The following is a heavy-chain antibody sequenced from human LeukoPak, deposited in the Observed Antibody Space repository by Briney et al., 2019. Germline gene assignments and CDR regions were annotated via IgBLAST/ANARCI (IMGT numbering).Heavy chain of an antibody. Sequence: PGGSLRLSCAGSGFMFSNHAMSWVRQAPGKGLEWVSGISTRGGGIYYADSVKGLFTISRDNSKNTLYLQMKSLRAEDTAVYYCAKDGFDYYDSSGYYYFDYWGQGTLVTVSS. V-gene: IGHV3-23*01. CDR2: ISTRGGGI. CDR3: AKDGFDYYDSSGYYYFDY. CDR1: GFMFSNHA. J-gene: IGHJ4*02. D-gene: IGHD3-22*01.